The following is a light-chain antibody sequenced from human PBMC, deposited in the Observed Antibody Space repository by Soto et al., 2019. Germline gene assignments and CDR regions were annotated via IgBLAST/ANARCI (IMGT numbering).Light chain of an antibody. V-gene: IGKV3D-20*02. Sequence: EIMLKQSPGTLSLYQGERATLSCRASQSVSITYLAWYQQKPGQAPRLLIYGASSRATGIPARFSGSGSGTDFTLTISSLGPEDFALYYCQQRSNWPRTFGQGTKVDVK. CDR1: QSVSITY. J-gene: IGKJ1*01. CDR2: GAS. CDR3: QQRSNWPRT.